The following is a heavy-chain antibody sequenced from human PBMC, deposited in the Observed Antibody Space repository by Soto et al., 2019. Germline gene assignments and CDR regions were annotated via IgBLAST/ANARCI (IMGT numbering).Heavy chain of an antibody. V-gene: IGHV3-33*01. CDR3: ARALHGDYTFHYYGMDV. CDR1: GFTFSTYG. J-gene: IGHJ6*01. D-gene: IGHD4-17*01. Sequence: PVGSLRLSCAASGFTFSTYGMHWVRQPPGKGLEWVALIWYDGSNKYYVDSVKGRFTISRDNPKSTLYLQMDSLRAEDTAVYYCARALHGDYTFHYYGMDVWGQGPTVAVSS. CDR2: IWYDGSNK.